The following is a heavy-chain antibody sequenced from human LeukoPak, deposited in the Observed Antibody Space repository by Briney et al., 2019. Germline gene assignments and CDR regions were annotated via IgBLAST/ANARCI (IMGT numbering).Heavy chain of an antibody. D-gene: IGHD3-16*01. CDR3: ARQITSHGTWGWDDIDY. J-gene: IGHJ4*02. Sequence: SETLSLTCTVSSDSFSSGSYYWSWIRQPPGKGLEWIGSIYYSGSTYYNSSLKSRVTISVDMSKNQFSLKLSSVTAADTAVYYCARQITSHGTWGWDDIDYWGQGTLVTVSS. CDR2: IYYSGST. V-gene: IGHV4-39*01. CDR1: SDSFSSGSYY.